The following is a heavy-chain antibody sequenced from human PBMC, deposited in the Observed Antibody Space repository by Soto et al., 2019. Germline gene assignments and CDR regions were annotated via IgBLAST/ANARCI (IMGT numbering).Heavy chain of an antibody. CDR1: GFTFSSYW. CDR2: IKQDGSEK. Sequence: GGSLRLSCAASGFTFSSYWMSWVRQAPGKGLEWVANIKQDGSEKYYVDSVKGRFTISRDNAKNSLYLQMNSLRAEDTAVYYCARDSPGATPGTDYWGQGTLVTVS. CDR3: ARDSPGATPGTDY. D-gene: IGHD5-12*01. J-gene: IGHJ4*02. V-gene: IGHV3-7*01.